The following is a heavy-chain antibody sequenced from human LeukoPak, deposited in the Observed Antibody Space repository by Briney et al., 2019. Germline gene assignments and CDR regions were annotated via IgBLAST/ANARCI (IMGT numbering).Heavy chain of an antibody. Sequence: GGSLRLSCAASGFTFSRYWMHWVRQAPGKGLEYVAAISSNGGSTYCANSVKGRFTISRDNSKNTLYLQMGSLRDEDMAVYFCARGGANTGQQYFQDWGQGTLVTVSS. V-gene: IGHV3-64*01. CDR1: GFTFSRYW. J-gene: IGHJ1*01. CDR3: ARGGANTGQQYFQD. D-gene: IGHD5-18*01. CDR2: ISSNGGST.